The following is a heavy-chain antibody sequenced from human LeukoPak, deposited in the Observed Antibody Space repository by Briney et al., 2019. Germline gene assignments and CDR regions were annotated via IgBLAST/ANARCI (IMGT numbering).Heavy chain of an antibody. V-gene: IGHV4-59*01. CDR1: GGSISGYY. CDR2: IYYSGST. Sequence: SETLSLTCTVSGGSISGYYWSWIRQPPGKGLEWIGYIYYSGSTYYNPSLKSRVTISVDTSKNQFSLKLSSVTAADTAVYYCARGVLAYCGADCYYDAFDIWGQRTMVTVSS. D-gene: IGHD2-21*02. CDR3: ARGVLAYCGADCYYDAFDI. J-gene: IGHJ3*02.